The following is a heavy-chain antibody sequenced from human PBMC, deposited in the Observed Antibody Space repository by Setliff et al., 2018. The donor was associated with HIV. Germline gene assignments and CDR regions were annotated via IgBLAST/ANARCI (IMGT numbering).Heavy chain of an antibody. J-gene: IGHJ6*03. V-gene: IGHV3-48*01. D-gene: IGHD3-9*01. CDR2: ISSSDTTI. CDR1: GFTFSSYS. CDR3: ARDSSRGYLDWLSLKYYYSYYVDV. Sequence: HPGGSLRLSCAASGFTFSSYSMNWVRQTPGKGLEWVSYISSSDTTIYYADSVKGRFTISRDNAKNSLYLQMSSLRAEDTAVYYCARDSSRGYLDWLSLKYYYSYYVDVWGKGTTVTVSS.